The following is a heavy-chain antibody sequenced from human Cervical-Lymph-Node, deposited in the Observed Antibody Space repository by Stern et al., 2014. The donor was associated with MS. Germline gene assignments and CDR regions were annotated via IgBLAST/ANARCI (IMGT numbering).Heavy chain of an antibody. CDR2: VSHGGTT. CDR1: GVSLSIDSYY. J-gene: IGHJ4*02. Sequence: QVQLVESGPGLVKPSETLSLTCSVSGVSLSIDSYYWGWVRQPPGKGLEWLGSVSHGGTTYYTPSLKSRVTISATTPNNQFPIKLSSGPAADTGVYYCARHDRIALGTAIGKWGQGTLVTVSP. V-gene: IGHV4-39*01. CDR3: ARHDRIALGTAIGK. D-gene: IGHD2-21*02.